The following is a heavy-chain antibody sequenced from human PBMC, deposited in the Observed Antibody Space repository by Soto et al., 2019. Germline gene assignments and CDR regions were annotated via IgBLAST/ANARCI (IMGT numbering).Heavy chain of an antibody. CDR3: ARSAYDSSGYYYVLGWFDP. J-gene: IGHJ5*02. CDR2: IYYSGST. D-gene: IGHD3-22*01. V-gene: IGHV4-59*01. CDR1: GGSISSYY. Sequence: QVQLQESGPGLVKPSETLSLTCTVSGGSISSYYWSWIRQPPGKGLEWIGYIYYSGSTNYNPSLKSRVTISVDTSKNQFSLKLSSVTAADTAVYYCARSAYDSSGYYYVLGWFDPWGQGTLVTVSS.